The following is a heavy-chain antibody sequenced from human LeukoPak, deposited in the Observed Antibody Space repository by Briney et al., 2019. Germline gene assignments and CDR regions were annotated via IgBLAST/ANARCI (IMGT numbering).Heavy chain of an antibody. J-gene: IGHJ4*02. CDR1: GGSISSYY. CDR3: ARHLTVTTTDFDY. D-gene: IGHD4-17*01. Sequence: SETLSLTCTVSGGSISSYYWSWIRQPPGKGLEWIGYIYYSGSANYNPSLKSRVTISVDTSKNQFSLTLSSVTAADTAVYYCARHLTVTTTDFDYWGQGTLVTVSS. CDR2: IYYSGSA. V-gene: IGHV4-59*08.